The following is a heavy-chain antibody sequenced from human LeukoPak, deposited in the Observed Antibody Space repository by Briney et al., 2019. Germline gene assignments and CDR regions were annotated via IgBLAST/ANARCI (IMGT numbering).Heavy chain of an antibody. CDR1: GFFFSGYA. CDR3: AKGSGSGWYGWFAP. J-gene: IGHJ5*02. D-gene: IGHD6-19*01. V-gene: IGHV3-23*01. CDR2: IEASGGAT. Sequence: QAGGSLRLSCAASGFFFSGYAMYWVRQAPGKGLEWVSSIEASGGATYYADSVKGRFTISRDNSKNTFYLQMNSLRAEDTALYYCAKGSGSGWYGWFAPWGQGTLVTVSS.